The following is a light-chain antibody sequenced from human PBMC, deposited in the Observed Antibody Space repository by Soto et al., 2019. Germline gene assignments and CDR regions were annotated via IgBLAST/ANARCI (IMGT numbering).Light chain of an antibody. Sequence: ALTEAAYVAWSRGELITISYTGTKGDVGGHNSLSWYQQHTGTAHKPVIPEVTNRHSGISNRFSGSKSANTASMTISGLQAEDAADYYCRSYTRSSTRVLGTGTKVTV. V-gene: IGLV2-14*01. CDR2: EVT. CDR1: KGDVGGHNS. CDR3: RSYTRSSTRV. J-gene: IGLJ1*01.